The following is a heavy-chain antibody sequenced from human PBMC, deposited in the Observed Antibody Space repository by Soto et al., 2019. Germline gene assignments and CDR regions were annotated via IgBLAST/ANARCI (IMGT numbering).Heavy chain of an antibody. CDR1: GFTFSSYS. CDR3: AREMVRAAVHDAFDI. J-gene: IGHJ3*02. Sequence: GGSLRLSCAASGFTFSSYSMNWVRQAPGKGLEWVSYISSSSSTIYYANSVKGLFTISRDNDKNSLYLQMNSLRVEDTAVYYSAREMVRAAVHDAFDIWGQGTTVIVSS. D-gene: IGHD2-15*01. CDR2: ISSSSSTI. V-gene: IGHV3-48*04.